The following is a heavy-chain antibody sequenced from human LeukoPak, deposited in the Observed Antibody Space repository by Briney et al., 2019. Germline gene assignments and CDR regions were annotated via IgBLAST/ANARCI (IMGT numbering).Heavy chain of an antibody. Sequence: SETLSLTCTVSGGSISSYYWGWIRQPPGKGLEWIGTIYYSGSTYYNPSLKSRVTISVDTSKNQFSLKVSSVTATDTAMYYCARHGAYCTGGSCTRFDPWGQGTLVTVSS. CDR1: GGSISSYY. CDR3: ARHGAYCTGGSCTRFDP. J-gene: IGHJ5*02. D-gene: IGHD2-15*01. CDR2: IYYSGST. V-gene: IGHV4-39*01.